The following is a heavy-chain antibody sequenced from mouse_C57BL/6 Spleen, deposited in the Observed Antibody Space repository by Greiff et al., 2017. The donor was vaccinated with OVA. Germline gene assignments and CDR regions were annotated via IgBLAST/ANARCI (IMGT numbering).Heavy chain of an antibody. J-gene: IGHJ1*03. CDR1: GYTFTSYW. CDR3: ARNWASYWYFDV. V-gene: IGHV1-52*01. Sequence: QVQLQQPGAELVRPGSSVKLSCKASGYTFTSYWMHWVKQRPIQGLEWIGNIDPSDSETHYNQKFKDKATLTVDKSSSTAYMQLSSLTSEDSAVYYCARNWASYWYFDVWGTGTTVTVSS. CDR2: IDPSDSET. D-gene: IGHD4-1*01.